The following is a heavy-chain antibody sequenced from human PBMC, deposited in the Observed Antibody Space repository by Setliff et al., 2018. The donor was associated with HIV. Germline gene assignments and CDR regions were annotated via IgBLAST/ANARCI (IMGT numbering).Heavy chain of an antibody. CDR2: INAGYGNT. J-gene: IGHJ4*02. CDR3: ARDRGVIATHPFDY. V-gene: IGHV1-3*01. CDR1: GYTFTSYA. D-gene: IGHD6-13*01. Sequence: ASVKVSCKASGYTFTSYAIHWVRQAPGQSLEWMGWINAGYGNTKYSQKFQGRVTITRDASASTAYMELSSLRSEDTAVYYCARDRGVIATHPFDYWGQGTLVTVSS.